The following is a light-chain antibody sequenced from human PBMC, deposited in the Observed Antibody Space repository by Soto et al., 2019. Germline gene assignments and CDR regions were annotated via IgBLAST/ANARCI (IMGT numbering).Light chain of an antibody. CDR3: QEYNSDSGVT. CDR1: QSISSW. CDR2: TAS. V-gene: IGKV1-5*03. Sequence: DIQMTQSPSTLSASVGDRVTITCRASQSISSWLAWYQQKPGKAPNLLIYTASNLKSGVPSRFSGRGSETEFTLIISSLQPDDFATYYCQEYNSDSGVTFGGGTQVEIK. J-gene: IGKJ4*01.